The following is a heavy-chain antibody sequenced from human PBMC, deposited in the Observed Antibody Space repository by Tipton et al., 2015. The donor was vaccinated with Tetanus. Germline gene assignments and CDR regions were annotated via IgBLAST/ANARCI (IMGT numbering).Heavy chain of an antibody. J-gene: IGHJ4*02. CDR2: IYPGDSDT. V-gene: IGHV5-51*01. CDR1: GYSFTSYW. Sequence: QSGAEVKKPGESLKISCKGSGYSFTSYWIGWVRQMPGKGLEWMGIIYPGDSDTRYSPSFQGQVTISADKSISTAYLQWSSLKASDTAMYYCARTSRLSYCGGDCYDYWGQGTLVTVSS. D-gene: IGHD2-21*01. CDR3: ARTSRLSYCGGDCYDY.